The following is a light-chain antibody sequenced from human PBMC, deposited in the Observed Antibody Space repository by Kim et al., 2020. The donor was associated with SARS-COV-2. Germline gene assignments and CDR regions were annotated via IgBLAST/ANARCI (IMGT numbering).Light chain of an antibody. J-gene: IGKJ3*01. CDR2: TAS. V-gene: IGKV1-9*01. CDR3: QQLSTYPLT. CDR1: QGISSS. Sequence: DIQLTQSPSFLSASVGDRVTITCRASQGISSSLAWYQQKPGKALKPLIYTASTLQSGVPSRFSGTGSGTEFTLTISSLQPEDFATYYCQQLSTYPLTFGPGTKVDIK.